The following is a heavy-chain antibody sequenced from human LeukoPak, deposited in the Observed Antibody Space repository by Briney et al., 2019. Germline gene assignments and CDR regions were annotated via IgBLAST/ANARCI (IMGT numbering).Heavy chain of an antibody. Sequence: GGSLRLSCVASGFTFSSYWMHWVRQPPGKGLVWLSRISTDGRSTNYADSVKGRFTISRDNARDTLYLQMNSLKTEDTAVYFCTTDKSSSWALFDYWGQGTLVTVSS. CDR1: GFTFSSYW. J-gene: IGHJ4*02. CDR3: TTDKSSSWALFDY. D-gene: IGHD6-13*01. CDR2: ISTDGRST. V-gene: IGHV3-74*01.